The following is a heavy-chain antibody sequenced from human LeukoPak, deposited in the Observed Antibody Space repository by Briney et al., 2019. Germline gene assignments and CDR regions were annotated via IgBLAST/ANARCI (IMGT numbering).Heavy chain of an antibody. J-gene: IGHJ4*02. CDR3: ARDRNSPAKYYFDY. CDR1: GFTFSSYR. Sequence: GGSLRLSCAASGFTFSSYRMNWVRQAPGKGLEWVAVVANDGRDKQYADSMKGRFTISRDNSENTLYLQMNTLRAEDTAVYYCARDRNSPAKYYFDYWGQGTLVTVSS. D-gene: IGHD1-14*01. V-gene: IGHV3-30*01. CDR2: VANDGRDK.